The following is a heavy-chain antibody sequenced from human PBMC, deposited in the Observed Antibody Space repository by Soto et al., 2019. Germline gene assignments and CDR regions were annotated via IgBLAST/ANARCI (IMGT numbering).Heavy chain of an antibody. CDR2: IYYSGST. Sequence: SETLSLTCTVSGGSISSSNYYWGWIRQPPGKGLEWIGNIYYSGSTYYNPSLKSRVTISVDTSKNQFSLRLSSVTAADTAVYYCGGEQQVRYYYYGMDVWGQGTTVTVSS. J-gene: IGHJ6*02. CDR1: GGSISSSNYY. V-gene: IGHV4-39*01. D-gene: IGHD6-13*01. CDR3: GGEQQVRYYYYGMDV.